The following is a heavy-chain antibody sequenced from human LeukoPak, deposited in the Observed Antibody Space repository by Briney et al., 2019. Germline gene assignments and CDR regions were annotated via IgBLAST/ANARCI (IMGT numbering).Heavy chain of an antibody. CDR1: GFTFSSYW. D-gene: IGHD3-22*01. CDR3: ARDSNYYDSSGYPPGDY. Sequence: GSLRLSCAASGFTFSSYWMSWVRQAPGKGPEWVANIKQDGSEKYYVDSVKGRFTISRDNAKNSLYLQMNSLRAEDTAVYYCARDSNYYDSSGYPPGDYWGQGTLVTVSS. V-gene: IGHV3-7*01. CDR2: IKQDGSEK. J-gene: IGHJ4*02.